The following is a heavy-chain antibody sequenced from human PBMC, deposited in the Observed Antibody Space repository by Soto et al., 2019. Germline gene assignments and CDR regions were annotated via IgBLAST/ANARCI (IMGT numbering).Heavy chain of an antibody. D-gene: IGHD1-26*01. J-gene: IGHJ4*02. Sequence: PGGSLRLSCAASGFIFRNYAIHWVRQAPGKGLEWVAVISRDGSHKYYLDSVKGRFTISRDNSKDTVNLLMNSLRDDDSAMYYFARSRNSAVADSFDFWGQGTLVTVSS. CDR2: ISRDGSHK. CDR1: GFIFRNYA. V-gene: IGHV3-30*04. CDR3: ARSRNSAVADSFDF.